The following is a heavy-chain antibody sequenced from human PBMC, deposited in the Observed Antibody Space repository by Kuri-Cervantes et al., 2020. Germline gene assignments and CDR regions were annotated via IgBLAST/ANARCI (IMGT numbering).Heavy chain of an antibody. D-gene: IGHD6-19*01. J-gene: IGHJ4*02. CDR2: ITSSGNTI. V-gene: IGHV3-11*04. CDR3: ARDGTAVAGFFDF. CDR1: GFIFSDYY. Sequence: GGSLRLSCAASGFIFSDYYMSWIRQAPGKGLEWVSYITSSGNTIYYADSVKGRFTISRDNSKKTIYLQMNTLTVEDTAVYYCARDGTAVAGFFDFWGQGSLVTVSS.